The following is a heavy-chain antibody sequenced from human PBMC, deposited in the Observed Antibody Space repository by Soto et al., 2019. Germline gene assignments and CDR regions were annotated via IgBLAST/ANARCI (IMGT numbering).Heavy chain of an antibody. CDR2: ISVSTTTI. CDR1: GFTFNAYS. Sequence: GGSLRLSCAASGFTFNAYSMHWVRQAPGKWLEWVSYISVSTTTIYYADSVEGRFTISRDNAKSSLHLQMNSLRDEDTAVYYCARALALHDYVWGSYRPNYYYYYGLDVWGQGXTVTVSS. D-gene: IGHD3-16*02. V-gene: IGHV3-48*02. J-gene: IGHJ6*02. CDR3: ARALALHDYVWGSYRPNYYYYYGLDV.